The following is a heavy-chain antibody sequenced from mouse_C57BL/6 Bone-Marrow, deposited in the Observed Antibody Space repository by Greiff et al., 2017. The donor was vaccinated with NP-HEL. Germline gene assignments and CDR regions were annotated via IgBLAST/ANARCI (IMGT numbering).Heavy chain of an antibody. D-gene: IGHD1-1*02. V-gene: IGHV5-12*01. Sequence: EVKVEESGGGLVQPGGSLKLSCAASGFTFSDYYMYWVRQTPEKRLEWVAYISNGGGSTYYLDTVKGRFTISRDNAKNTLYLQMSRLKSEDTAMYYCARGGWLGAYWGQGTLVTVSA. CDR2: ISNGGGST. CDR3: ARGGWLGAY. J-gene: IGHJ3*01. CDR1: GFTFSDYY.